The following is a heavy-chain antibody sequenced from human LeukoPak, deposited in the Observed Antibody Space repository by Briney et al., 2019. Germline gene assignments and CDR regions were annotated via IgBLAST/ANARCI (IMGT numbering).Heavy chain of an antibody. J-gene: IGHJ4*02. CDR2: IYTSGST. D-gene: IGHD3-3*01. Sequence: SETLSLTCSVSGDSISSGGYYWSWIRQSPGEGLEWIGRIYTSGSTNYNPSLKSRVTISVDTSKNQFSLKLSSVTAADTAVYYCARDRGGDDFSRGDYYFDYWGQGTLVTVSS. CDR1: GDSISSGGYY. CDR3: ARDRGGDDFSRGDYYFDY. V-gene: IGHV4-61*02.